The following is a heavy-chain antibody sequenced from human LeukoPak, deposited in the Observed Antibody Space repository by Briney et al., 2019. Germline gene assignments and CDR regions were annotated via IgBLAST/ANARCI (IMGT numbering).Heavy chain of an antibody. CDR3: AREFQEDYSIYYFDY. J-gene: IGHJ4*02. Sequence: SETLSLTCAVSGYSISSGYYWGWIRQPPGKGLEWIGSIYHSGSTYYNPSLKSRVTISVDTSKNQFSLKLSSVTAADTAVYYCAREFQEDYSIYYFDYWGQGTLVTVSS. CDR1: GYSISSGYY. D-gene: IGHD4-11*01. CDR2: IYHSGST. V-gene: IGHV4-38-2*02.